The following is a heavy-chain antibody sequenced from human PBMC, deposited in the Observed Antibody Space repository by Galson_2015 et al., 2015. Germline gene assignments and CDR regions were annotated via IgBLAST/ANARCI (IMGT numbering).Heavy chain of an antibody. J-gene: IGHJ2*01. V-gene: IGHV4-34*01. CDR2: INHSGRT. CDR3: ARDFADGSHLDL. D-gene: IGHD2/OR15-2a*01. Sequence: LSLTCAVYGGSFSGYFWSWIRQPPGKGLAWIGEINHSGRTNYKTSLKRRVTISLNTSTIQFSLKLGSVTAADTAVYYCARDFADGSHLDLWGRGTLVTVS. CDR1: GGSFSGYF.